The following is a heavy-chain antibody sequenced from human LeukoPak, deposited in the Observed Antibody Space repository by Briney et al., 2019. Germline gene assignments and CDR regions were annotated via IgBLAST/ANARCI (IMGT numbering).Heavy chain of an antibody. J-gene: IGHJ6*02. CDR1: GFTFSSYA. CDR2: ISSSSSTI. CDR3: ARDVVGMDV. Sequence: AGGSLRLSCAASGFTFSSYAMSWVRQAPGKGLEWVSYISSSSSTIYYADSVKGRFTISRDNAKNSLYLQMNSLRAEDTAVYYCARDVVGMDVWGQGTTVTVSS. V-gene: IGHV3-48*01. D-gene: IGHD2-2*01.